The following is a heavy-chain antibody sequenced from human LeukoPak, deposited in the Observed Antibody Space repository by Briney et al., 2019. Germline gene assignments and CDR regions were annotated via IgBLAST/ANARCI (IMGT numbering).Heavy chain of an antibody. Sequence: ASVKVSCKVSGYTLTELSMHWVRQAPGKGLEWMGGFDPEDGETIYAQKFQGRVTMTEDTSTDTAYMELSSLRSADTAVYYCATHQQQLVPNFDYWGQGTLVTVSS. D-gene: IGHD6-13*01. CDR3: ATHQQQLVPNFDY. CDR1: GYTLTELS. J-gene: IGHJ4*02. V-gene: IGHV1-24*01. CDR2: FDPEDGET.